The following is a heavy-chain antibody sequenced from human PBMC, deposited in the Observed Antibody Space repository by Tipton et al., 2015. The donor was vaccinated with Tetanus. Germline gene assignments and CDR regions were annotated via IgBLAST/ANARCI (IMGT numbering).Heavy chain of an antibody. CDR1: GGSISGYY. CDR2: THHSGNT. D-gene: IGHD6-19*01. V-gene: IGHV4-59*01. Sequence: TLSLTCSVSGGSISGYYWNWLRQVPGKGLEWIGYTHHSGNTNYNPSLSGRVTTSVDTSKNQFSLKMSSVTAADTAIYYCASPIKQWLVPLDLWGHGILVTVSS. J-gene: IGHJ5*02. CDR3: ASPIKQWLVPLDL.